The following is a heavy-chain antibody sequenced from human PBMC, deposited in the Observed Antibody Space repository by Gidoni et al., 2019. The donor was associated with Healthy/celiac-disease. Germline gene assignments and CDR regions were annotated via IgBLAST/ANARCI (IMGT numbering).Heavy chain of an antibody. J-gene: IGHJ4*02. CDR3: ARDRLRQLVLDY. CDR2: ISYDGSNK. D-gene: IGHD6-13*01. Sequence: QVQLVASGGGVVQPGRSLRLSCAASGFPFSSYAMHWVRQAPGKGLEWVAVISYDGSNKYYADSVKGRFTISRDNSKNTLYLQMNSLRAEDTAVYYCARDRLRQLVLDYWGQGTLVTVSS. V-gene: IGHV3-30-3*01. CDR1: GFPFSSYA.